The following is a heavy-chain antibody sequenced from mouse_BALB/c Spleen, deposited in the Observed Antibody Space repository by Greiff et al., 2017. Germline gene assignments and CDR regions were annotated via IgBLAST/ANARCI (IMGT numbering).Heavy chain of an antibody. J-gene: IGHJ1*01. CDR1: GYSFTDYN. Sequence: VQLKESGPELVKPGASVKVSCKASGYSFTDYNMYWVKQSHGKSLEWIGYIDPYNGGTSYNQKFKGKATLTVDKSSSTAFMHLNSLTSEDSAVYYCARKGNRYDGDWYFDVWGAGTTVTVSS. V-gene: IGHV1S135*01. D-gene: IGHD2-14*01. CDR2: IDPYNGGT. CDR3: ARKGNRYDGDWYFDV.